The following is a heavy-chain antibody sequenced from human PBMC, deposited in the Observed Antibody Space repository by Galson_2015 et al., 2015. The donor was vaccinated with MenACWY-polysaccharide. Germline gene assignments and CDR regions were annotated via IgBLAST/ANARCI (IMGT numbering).Heavy chain of an antibody. Sequence: SLRLSFAASGFTFRSYAMHWVRQAPGKGLGWVAVISYDGSNKYYADSVKGRFTISRDNSKNTLYLQMNSLRAEDTAVYYCAREGVGSSSHVYYYYYGMDVWGQGTTVTVSS. D-gene: IGHD6-6*01. CDR3: AREGVGSSSHVYYYYYGMDV. V-gene: IGHV3-30-3*01. CDR2: ISYDGSNK. J-gene: IGHJ6*02. CDR1: GFTFRSYA.